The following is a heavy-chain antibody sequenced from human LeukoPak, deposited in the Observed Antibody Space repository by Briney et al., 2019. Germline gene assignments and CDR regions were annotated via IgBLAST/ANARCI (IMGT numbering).Heavy chain of an antibody. D-gene: IGHD6-25*01. Sequence: SETLSLTCTVSGYAISSGYYWGWIRQTPGKGLGWIAKIYHDGTTHYNPSLKSRATTSVDTSRNDFSLRLTSLTAADTAIYYCVRDSSATLAFDIWGQGTMVTVSS. V-gene: IGHV4-38-2*02. J-gene: IGHJ3*02. CDR2: IYHDGTT. CDR3: VRDSSATLAFDI. CDR1: GYAISSGYY.